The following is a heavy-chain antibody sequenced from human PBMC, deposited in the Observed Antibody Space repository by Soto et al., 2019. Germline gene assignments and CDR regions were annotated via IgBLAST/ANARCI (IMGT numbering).Heavy chain of an antibody. CDR3: ARDGETVYSSSWYYFDY. Sequence: GGSLRLSCAASGFTFSSYAMHWVRQAPGKGLEWVAVISYDGSNKYYADSVKGRFTISRDNSKNTLYLQMNSLRAEETAVYYCARDGETVYSSSWYYFDYWGQGTLVTVSS. CDR2: ISYDGSNK. D-gene: IGHD6-13*01. CDR1: GFTFSSYA. V-gene: IGHV3-30-3*01. J-gene: IGHJ4*02.